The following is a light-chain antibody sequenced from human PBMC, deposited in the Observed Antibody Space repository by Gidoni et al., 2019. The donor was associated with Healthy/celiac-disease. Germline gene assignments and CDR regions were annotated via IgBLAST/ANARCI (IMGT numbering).Light chain of an antibody. Sequence: DIQMTQSPSSLSASVVDRVTITCRASQSISSYLNWYQQKPGKAPKLLIYAASSLQSGVPSRFSGSGSGTDFTLTISSLQPEDFATYYCQQSYSTPRITFGGXTKVEIK. CDR3: QQSYSTPRIT. J-gene: IGKJ4*01. V-gene: IGKV1-39*01. CDR2: AAS. CDR1: QSISSY.